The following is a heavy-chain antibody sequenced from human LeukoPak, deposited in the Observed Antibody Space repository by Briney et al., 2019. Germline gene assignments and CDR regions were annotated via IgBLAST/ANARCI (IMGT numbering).Heavy chain of an antibody. J-gene: IGHJ4*02. V-gene: IGHV1-18*04. CDR1: GYTFTSYY. Sequence: ASVKVSCKASGYTFTSYYMHWVRQAPGQGLEWMGWISAYNGNTNYAQKVQGRVTMTTDTSTSTAYMELRSLRSDDTAVYYCARDQIVGARLGDYWGQGTLVTVSS. D-gene: IGHD1-26*01. CDR2: ISAYNGNT. CDR3: ARDQIVGARLGDY.